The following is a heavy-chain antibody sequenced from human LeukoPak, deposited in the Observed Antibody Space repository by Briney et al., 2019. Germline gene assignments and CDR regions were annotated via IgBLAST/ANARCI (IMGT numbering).Heavy chain of an antibody. J-gene: IGHJ6*02. D-gene: IGHD6-13*01. CDR2: INHSGST. CDR1: GGSFSGYY. V-gene: IGHV4-34*01. Sequence: PSETLSLTCAVYGGSFSGYYWSWIRQPPGKGLEWIGEINHSGSTNYNPSLKSRVTISVDKSKNQFSLKLSSVTAADTAVYYCAGSSSWYVYYYGMDVWGQGTTVTVSS. CDR3: AGSSSWYVYYYGMDV.